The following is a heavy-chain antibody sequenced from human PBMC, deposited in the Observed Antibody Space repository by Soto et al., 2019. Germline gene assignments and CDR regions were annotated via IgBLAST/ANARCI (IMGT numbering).Heavy chain of an antibody. CDR1: GYTFTSYD. J-gene: IGHJ6*03. CDR2: MNPNSGNT. Sequence: ASVKVSCKASGYTFTSYDINWVRQATGQGLEWMGWMNPNSGNTGYVQKFQGRVTMTRNTSISTAYMELSSLRSEDTAVYYCARVNYDFWSGYSYYYYYMDVWGKGTTVTVSS. V-gene: IGHV1-8*01. D-gene: IGHD3-3*01. CDR3: ARVNYDFWSGYSYYYYYMDV.